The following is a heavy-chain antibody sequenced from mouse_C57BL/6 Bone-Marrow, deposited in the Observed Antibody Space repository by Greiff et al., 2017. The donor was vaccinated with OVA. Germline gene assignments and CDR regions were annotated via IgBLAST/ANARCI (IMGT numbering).Heavy chain of an antibody. CDR1: EYEFPSHD. CDR3: ATYYSSAGAMDY. D-gene: IGHD2-5*01. Sequence: EVQLVESGGGLVQPGESLKLSCESNEYEFPSHDMSWVRKPPEKRLELVAAINRDGGSTYYPDTMERRFILSSDNTKKTLYLQMSSLRSEDTALYYCATYYSSAGAMDYWGQGTSVTVSS. V-gene: IGHV5-2*01. J-gene: IGHJ4*01. CDR2: INRDGGST.